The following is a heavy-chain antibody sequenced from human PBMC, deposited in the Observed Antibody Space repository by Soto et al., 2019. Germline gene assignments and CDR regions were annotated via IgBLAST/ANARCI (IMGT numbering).Heavy chain of an antibody. CDR2: IWYDGSNK. V-gene: IGHV3-33*01. D-gene: IGHD5-18*01. CDR3: ASCRRENTGMVEPFDL. CDR1: GFTFSTYG. J-gene: IGHJ5*02. Sequence: QVQLVESGGGVVQPGKSLRLSCAASGFTFSTYGMHWVRQAPGKGLEWVAVIWYDGSNKYYADSVEGRFTVSRDNSNNTVTLQMHRPSAEDTALYYCASCRRENTGMVEPFDLWGQGNLVTVSS.